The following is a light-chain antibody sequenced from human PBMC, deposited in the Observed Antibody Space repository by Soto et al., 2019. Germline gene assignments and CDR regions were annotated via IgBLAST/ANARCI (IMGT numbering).Light chain of an antibody. CDR3: QQRRNWPRT. V-gene: IGKV3-11*01. CDR1: QSVSSY. Sequence: EIVLTQSPATLSLSPGERATLSCRASQSVSSYLAWYQQKPGQAPRLLIYDASNRATGIPARLSDSGSGTDVILTICSLEPEDCAVDYCQQRRNWPRTFGQGTKGEIK. CDR2: DAS. J-gene: IGKJ1*01.